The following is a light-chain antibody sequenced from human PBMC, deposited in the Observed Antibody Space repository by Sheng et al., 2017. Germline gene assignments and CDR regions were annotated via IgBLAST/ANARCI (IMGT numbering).Light chain of an antibody. J-gene: IGKJ1*01. CDR2: AAS. Sequence: AIQMTQSPSSLSASVGDRVTITCRASQGIRNDLGWYQQKPGKAPKLLIYAASSLQSGVPSRFSGSGSGTDFTLTISSLQPEDIATYFCLYYDNLPRTFGQGTKLDI. CDR3: LYYDNLPRT. V-gene: IGKV1-6*01. CDR1: QGIRND.